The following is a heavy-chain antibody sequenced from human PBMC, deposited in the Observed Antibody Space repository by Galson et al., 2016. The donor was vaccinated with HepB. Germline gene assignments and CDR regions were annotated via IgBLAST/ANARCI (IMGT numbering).Heavy chain of an antibody. J-gene: IGHJ3*02. V-gene: IGHV2-5*02. D-gene: IGHD6-13*01. CDR1: GFSLPTSGVA. Sequence: PALVKPTQTPTLTCTFSGFSLPTSGVAVGWIRQPPGKALEWLALIYWDDDKHYSPSLKSRLNITKDTAKNQVVLTMSHMDPVDTAAYYCAHRKYGSSSGAFDIWGQGTMVTVSS. CDR2: IYWDDDK. CDR3: AHRKYGSSSGAFDI.